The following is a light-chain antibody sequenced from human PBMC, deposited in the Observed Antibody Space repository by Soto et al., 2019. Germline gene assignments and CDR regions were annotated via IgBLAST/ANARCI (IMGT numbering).Light chain of an antibody. Sequence: EIVLTQSPGALSLSPGERATLSCGASQSVSSSYLARYQQKPGQSPRLLIYGASTRATGIPDRFSGSGSGTDFTLTISRLEPEDIAVYYCQQYGSSPRTFGQGTKVEIK. CDR1: QSVSSSY. CDR3: QQYGSSPRT. J-gene: IGKJ1*01. CDR2: GAS. V-gene: IGKV3-20*01.